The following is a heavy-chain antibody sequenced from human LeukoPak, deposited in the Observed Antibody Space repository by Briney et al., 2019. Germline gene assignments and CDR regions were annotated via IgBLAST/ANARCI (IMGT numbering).Heavy chain of an antibody. CDR2: IGGSDGKT. V-gene: IGHV3-23*01. Sequence: GGSLRLSCAASGFTFSSSAMSWVRQAPGNGLEWVSAIGGSDGKTHYADFVKGRFTISRDNSKNTLYLQMNSLRAEDTALYYCAKEAHYPHMGTYLVTIDSWGQGTLVTVSS. CDR1: GFTFSSSA. CDR3: AKEAHYPHMGTYLVTIDS. D-gene: IGHD3-9*01. J-gene: IGHJ4*02.